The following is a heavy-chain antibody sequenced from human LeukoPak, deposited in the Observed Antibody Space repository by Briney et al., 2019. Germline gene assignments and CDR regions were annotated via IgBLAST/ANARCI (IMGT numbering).Heavy chain of an antibody. D-gene: IGHD4-17*01. Sequence: SQTLSLTCTVSGDSLTNGSRYWSWIRQPAGKGLEWIGHFYSSTRTTYNPSLESRVTISGDTAKNQFSLKLDSVTAADTAVYFCARCMSELDYGDYAYYYHMDVWGKGTTVTVSS. V-gene: IGHV4-61*09. CDR2: FYSSTRT. CDR1: GDSLTNGSRY. J-gene: IGHJ6*04. CDR3: ARCMSELDYGDYAYYYHMDV.